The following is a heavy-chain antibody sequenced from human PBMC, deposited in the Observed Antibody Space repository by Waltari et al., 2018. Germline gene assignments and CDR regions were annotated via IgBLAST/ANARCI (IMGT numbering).Heavy chain of an antibody. D-gene: IGHD3-10*01. CDR1: GGSISSSSYY. CDR3: AREKLLSPFDP. V-gene: IGHV4-39*07. J-gene: IGHJ5*02. CDR2: IYYSRST. Sequence: QLQLQESGPGLVKPSETLSLTCTVSGGSISSSSYYWGWIRQPPGKGLEWIGSIYYSRSTYYNPSLKSRVTISVDTSKNQFSLKLSSVTAADTAVYYCAREKLLSPFDPWGQGTLVTVSS.